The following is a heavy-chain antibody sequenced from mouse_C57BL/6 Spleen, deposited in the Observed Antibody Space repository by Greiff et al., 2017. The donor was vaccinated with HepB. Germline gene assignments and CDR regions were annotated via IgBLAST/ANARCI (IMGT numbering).Heavy chain of an antibody. Sequence: ESGPGLVKPSQSLSLTCSVTGYSITSGYYWNWIRQFPGNKLEWMGYISYDGSNNYNPSFKNRISITRDTSKNQFFLKLNSMTTEDTATYCCASSAGNWYFDVWGTGTTVTVSS. D-gene: IGHD4-1*01. CDR1: GYSITSGYY. CDR2: ISYDGSN. CDR3: ASSAGNWYFDV. J-gene: IGHJ1*03. V-gene: IGHV3-6*01.